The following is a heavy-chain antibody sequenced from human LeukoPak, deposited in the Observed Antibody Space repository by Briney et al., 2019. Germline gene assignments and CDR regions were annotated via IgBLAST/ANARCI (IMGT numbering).Heavy chain of an antibody. J-gene: IGHJ6*02. CDR2: IYYSGST. D-gene: IGHD6-6*01. Sequence: PSETLSLTCTVSGGSISSYYWSWIRQPPGKGLEWIGYIYYSGSTNYNPSLKSRVTISVDTSKNQFSLKLSSVTAADTAVYYCASSSSSQQYGMDVWGQGTTVTVSS. V-gene: IGHV4-59*12. CDR3: ASSSSSQQYGMDV. CDR1: GGSISSYY.